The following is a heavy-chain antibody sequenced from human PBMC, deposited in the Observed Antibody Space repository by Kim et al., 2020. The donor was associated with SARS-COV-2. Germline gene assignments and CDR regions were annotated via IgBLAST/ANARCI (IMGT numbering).Heavy chain of an antibody. CDR2: IKSKTDGGTT. J-gene: IGHJ3*02. Sequence: GGSLRLSCAASGFTFSNAWMSWVRQAPGKGLEWVGRIKSKTDGGTTDYAAPVKGRFTISRDDSKNTLYLQMNSLKTEDTAVYYCTTEAITMIVVVPTIFEIGGQGTMVTVSS. CDR1: GFTFSNAW. CDR3: TTEAITMIVVVPTIFEI. V-gene: IGHV3-15*01. D-gene: IGHD3-22*01.